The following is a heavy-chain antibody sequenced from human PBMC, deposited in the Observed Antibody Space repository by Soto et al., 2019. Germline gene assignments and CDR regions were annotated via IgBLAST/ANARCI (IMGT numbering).Heavy chain of an antibody. CDR2: INQDGSAK. V-gene: IGHV3-7*05. Sequence: EVQLVESGGGLVQPGGSLRLSCAVSGFSCSSCWMSWVRQTPGKGLEWVANINQDGSAKNYVDSVKGRFTISRDNAKNSLYLEMNSLRVDYTDEYYCARNERWGQGTLVTVSS. J-gene: IGHJ4*02. CDR3: ARNER. CDR1: GFSCSSCW.